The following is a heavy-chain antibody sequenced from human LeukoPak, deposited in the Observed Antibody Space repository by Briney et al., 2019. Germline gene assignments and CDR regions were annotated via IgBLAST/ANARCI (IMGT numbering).Heavy chain of an antibody. V-gene: IGHV3-49*04. D-gene: IGHD1-26*01. CDR1: GFTFSAFA. Sequence: GGSLRLSCSGSGFTFSAFAISWVRQAPGKGLEWVGFIRSEAYTGTTQYAASVEGRFTISRDDSKSIAYLQMNSLKIEDTAVYYCTRDLPQYSAEPYFDYWGQGTLVAVSS. J-gene: IGHJ4*02. CDR3: TRDLPQYSAEPYFDY. CDR2: IRSEAYTGTT.